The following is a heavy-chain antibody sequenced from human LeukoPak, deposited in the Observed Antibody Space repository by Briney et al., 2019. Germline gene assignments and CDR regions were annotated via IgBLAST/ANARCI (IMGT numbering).Heavy chain of an antibody. D-gene: IGHD2-2*01. CDR2: ISSSGSTI. CDR1: GFTFSSYE. CDR3: ARDDYCSSTSCYGRGFDP. Sequence: GGSLGLSCAASGFTFSSYEMNWVRQAPGKGLEWVSYISSSGSTIYYADSVKGRFTISRDNAKNSLYLQMNSLRAEDTAVYYCARDDYCSSTSCYGRGFDPWGQGTLVTVSS. V-gene: IGHV3-48*03. J-gene: IGHJ5*02.